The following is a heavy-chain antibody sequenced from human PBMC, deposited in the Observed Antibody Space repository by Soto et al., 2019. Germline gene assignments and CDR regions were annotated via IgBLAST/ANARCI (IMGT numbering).Heavy chain of an antibody. CDR3: ARDNLMIVVPQGFDL. J-gene: IGHJ2*01. CDR2: IIPIFGTA. CDR1: GGTFSSYA. Sequence: ASVKVSCKASGGTFSSYAISWVRQAPGQGLEWMGGIIPIFGTANYAQKFQGRVTITADESTSTAYIELSSLRSEDIAVYYCARDNLMIVVPQGFDLWGRGTLDTVSS. D-gene: IGHD3-22*01. V-gene: IGHV1-69*13.